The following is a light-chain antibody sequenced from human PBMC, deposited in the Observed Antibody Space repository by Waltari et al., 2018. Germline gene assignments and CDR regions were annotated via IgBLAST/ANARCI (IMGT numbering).Light chain of an antibody. CDR3: QQYDGSAVT. Sequence: IVLTQSPDTLSLSPGERATLSCRASQSVTSLSLAWYQQKPGQAPRLLIYGTSSRATGFPDRFSGSGSGTDFTLTISRLEPEDFAVYHCQQYDGSAVTFGGGTKVEIK. V-gene: IGKV3-20*01. CDR1: QSVTSLS. CDR2: GTS. J-gene: IGKJ4*01.